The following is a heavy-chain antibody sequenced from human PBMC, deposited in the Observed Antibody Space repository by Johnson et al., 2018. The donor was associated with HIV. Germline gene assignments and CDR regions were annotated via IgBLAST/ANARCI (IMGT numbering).Heavy chain of an antibody. CDR1: GFTFSDYY. CDR2: ISSSGATI. CDR3: ARDSDYYDYDAFDI. V-gene: IGHV3-11*04. J-gene: IGHJ3*02. D-gene: IGHD3-22*01. Sequence: QMLLVEYGGGLVKTGGSLRLSCAASGFTFSDYYMSWIRQAPGKGLEWVSYISSSGATIYYADSVKGRFTISRDNSKNSMYLQMNSLRAEDTAIYYCARDSDYYDYDAFDIWGRGTMVTVSS.